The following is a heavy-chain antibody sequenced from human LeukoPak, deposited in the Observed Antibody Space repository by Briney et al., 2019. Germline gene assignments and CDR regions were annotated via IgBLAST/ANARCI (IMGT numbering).Heavy chain of an antibody. Sequence: GSSVKVSCKASGGTFSSYAISWVRQAPGQGLEWMGGIIPIFDTANYAQKFQGRVTITADKSTSTAYMELSSLRSEDTAVYYCARQTTMVRGVFDAFDIWGQGTMVTVSS. CDR3: ARQTTMVRGVFDAFDI. D-gene: IGHD3-10*01. J-gene: IGHJ3*02. V-gene: IGHV1-69*06. CDR1: GGTFSSYA. CDR2: IIPIFDTA.